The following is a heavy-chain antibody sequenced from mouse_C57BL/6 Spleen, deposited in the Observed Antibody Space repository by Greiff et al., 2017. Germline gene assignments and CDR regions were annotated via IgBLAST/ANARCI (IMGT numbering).Heavy chain of an antibody. V-gene: IGHV1-9*01. Sequence: VQLQQSGAELMKPGASVKLSCKATGYTFTGYWIEWVKQRPGHGLEWIGEILPGSGSTNYNEKFKGKATFTADTSSNTAYMQLSSLTTEDSAIYYCERREIYYYDDSYPFFDYWGQGTTLTVSS. D-gene: IGHD1-1*01. J-gene: IGHJ2*01. CDR2: ILPGSGST. CDR3: ERREIYYYDDSYPFFDY. CDR1: GYTFTGYW.